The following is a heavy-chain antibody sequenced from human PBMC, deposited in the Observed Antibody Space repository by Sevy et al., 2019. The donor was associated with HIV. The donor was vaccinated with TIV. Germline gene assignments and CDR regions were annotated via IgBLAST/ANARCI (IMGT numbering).Heavy chain of an antibody. CDR2: IHHSGST. CDR3: ARGMGAARYYFDH. CDR1: GGSFSGYY. Sequence: SETLSLTCAVYGGSFSGYYWTWIRQPPGKGLEWIGEIHHSGSTNYNPSLKSRVTISVDTSKNQFSLKLRSVTAADTAMYYCARGMGAARYYFDHWGQGTLVTVSS. J-gene: IGHJ4*02. D-gene: IGHD1-26*01. V-gene: IGHV4-34*01.